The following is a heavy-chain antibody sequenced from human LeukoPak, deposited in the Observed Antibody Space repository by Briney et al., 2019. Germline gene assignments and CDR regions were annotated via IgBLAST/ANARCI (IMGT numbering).Heavy chain of an antibody. D-gene: IGHD4-17*01. CDR1: GFTFSSYS. CDR2: ISRDSTYI. CDR3: ARDAANGEDRYFDH. J-gene: IGHJ4*02. V-gene: IGHV3-21*01. Sequence: GGSLRLSCAGSGFTFSSYSINWVRQAPGKGLEWVSSISRDSTYIYYADSVKGRFTISRDNAKNSVYLHMSSLRAEDTAVYYCARDAANGEDRYFDHWGQGILVTVSS.